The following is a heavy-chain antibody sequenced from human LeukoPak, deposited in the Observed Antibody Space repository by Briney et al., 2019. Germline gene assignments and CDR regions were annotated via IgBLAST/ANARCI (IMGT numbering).Heavy chain of an antibody. CDR3: AREKGAARFGYYYYMDV. CDR1: GFTFSSYA. V-gene: IGHV3-30*04. Sequence: GRSLRLSCAVSGFTFSSYAMHWVRQAPGKGLEWVAVISYDGSNKYYADSVKGRFTISRDNSKNTLYLQMNSLRAEDTAVYYCAREKGAARFGYYYYMDVWGKGTTVTVSS. J-gene: IGHJ6*03. D-gene: IGHD6-6*01. CDR2: ISYDGSNK.